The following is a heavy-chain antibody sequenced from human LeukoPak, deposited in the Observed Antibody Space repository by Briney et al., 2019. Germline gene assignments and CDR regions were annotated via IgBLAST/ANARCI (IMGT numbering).Heavy chain of an antibody. J-gene: IGHJ4*02. CDR2: TNSDGTIT. Sequence: PGGSLRLSCAASGFNFKNFWMHWVRQAPGKGLVWVSRTNSDGTITSYADSVKGRFTISRDNAKNTLYLQMNSLRVEDTALYYCARDIAAMDHEVTYYFDYWGQGTLVTVSS. D-gene: IGHD5-18*01. CDR3: ARDIAAMDHEVTYYFDY. V-gene: IGHV3-74*01. CDR1: GFNFKNFW.